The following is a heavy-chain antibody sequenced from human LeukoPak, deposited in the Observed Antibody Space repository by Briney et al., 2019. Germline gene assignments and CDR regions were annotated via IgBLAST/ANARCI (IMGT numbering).Heavy chain of an antibody. CDR2: ISSNGGST. J-gene: IGHJ4*02. CDR3: ARDKYYDSSGYYFYFDY. D-gene: IGHD3-22*01. CDR1: GFTLSSYA. V-gene: IGHV3-64*01. Sequence: PGGSLRLSCAASGFTLSSYAMHWVRQAPGKGLEYVSAISSNGGSTYYANSVKGRFTIYRDNSKNTLYLQMGSLRAEDMAVYYCARDKYYDSSGYYFYFDYWGQGTLVTVSS.